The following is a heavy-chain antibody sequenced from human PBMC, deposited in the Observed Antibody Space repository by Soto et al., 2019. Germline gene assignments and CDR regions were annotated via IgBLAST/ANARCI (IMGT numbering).Heavy chain of an antibody. D-gene: IGHD3-10*01. CDR2: ISSSSSTI. V-gene: IGHV3-48*02. Sequence: AGSLSLPCAASGFTFSSYRINWVLQAPGKGLEWVSYISSSSSTIYYADSVKGQFTISRDNAKNSLYLQMNSLRDEDTAVYYCARMMGFAEFFTRSIYYCMEVWGQGTTVTV. J-gene: IGHJ6*02. CDR3: ARMMGFAEFFTRSIYYCMEV. CDR1: GFTFSSYR.